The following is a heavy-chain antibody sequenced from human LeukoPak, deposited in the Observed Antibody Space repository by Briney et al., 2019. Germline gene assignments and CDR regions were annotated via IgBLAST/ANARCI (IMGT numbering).Heavy chain of an antibody. Sequence: PSETLSLTCAVYGGSFSGYYWSWIRQPPGKGLEWIGEIDHSGSTNYNPSLKSRVTISVDTSKNQFSLKLSSVTAADTAVYYCARATMIVPQGGDYFDYWGQGTPVTVSS. D-gene: IGHD3-22*01. CDR2: IDHSGST. CDR3: ARATMIVPQGGDYFDY. CDR1: GGSFSGYY. J-gene: IGHJ4*02. V-gene: IGHV4-34*01.